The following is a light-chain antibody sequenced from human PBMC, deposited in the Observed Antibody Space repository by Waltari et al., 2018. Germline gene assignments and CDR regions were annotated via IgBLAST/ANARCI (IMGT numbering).Light chain of an antibody. J-gene: IGLJ2*01. CDR1: NSNIGFTP. CDR3: ASWDQSLRGVV. CDR2: RDS. Sequence: QSVLSQPPSASASPGQGVTISCSGSNSNIGFTPVFWYQHVPGTAPTLVIFRDSQRPSGFPGRFSGSKSGTSASLAISGLRSEDEADYYCASWDQSLRGVVFGGGTKLTVL. V-gene: IGLV1-47*01.